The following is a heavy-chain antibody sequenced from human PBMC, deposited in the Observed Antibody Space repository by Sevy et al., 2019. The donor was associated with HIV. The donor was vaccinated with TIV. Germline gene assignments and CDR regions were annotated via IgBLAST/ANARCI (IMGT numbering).Heavy chain of an antibody. D-gene: IGHD3-22*01. Sequence: GGSLRLSCAASGFTFSNAWMSWVRQAPGKGLEWVGRIKSKTDGGTTDYAAPVKGRFTISREDSKNTLYLQMNRLKTEDTAVYYCTTKCLAFPIVVVPDYWGQGTLVTVSS. V-gene: IGHV3-15*01. CDR1: GFTFSNAW. J-gene: IGHJ4*02. CDR3: TTKCLAFPIVVVPDY. CDR2: IKSKTDGGTT.